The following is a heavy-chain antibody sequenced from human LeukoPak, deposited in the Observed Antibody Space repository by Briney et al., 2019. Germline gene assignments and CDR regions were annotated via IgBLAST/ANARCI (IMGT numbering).Heavy chain of an antibody. CDR2: ISGNNDNP. CDR3: ARDGTSTDDY. D-gene: IGHD2-2*01. J-gene: IGHJ4*02. V-gene: IGHV1-18*01. Sequence: WASVKVSCKTSGYTFSNFGINWVRQAPGQGLEWMGWISGNNDNPNYRQKFQGRFTVTTDSSTSTAYMELRNLRFDDTAVYYCARDGTSTDDYWGQGTLVTVSS. CDR1: GYTFSNFG.